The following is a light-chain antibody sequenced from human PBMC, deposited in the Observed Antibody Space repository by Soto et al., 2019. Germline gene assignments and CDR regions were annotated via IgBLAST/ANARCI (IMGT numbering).Light chain of an antibody. J-gene: IGKJ4*01. CDR3: QQYNTYPLT. CDR1: QSITTW. V-gene: IGKV1-5*03. Sequence: DIQMTQSPSTLSASVGERVTITCRASQSITTWLAWYQQKPGKAPKLLIYKASSLEGGVPSRFSGSGFGTEFNITISSLQPDDFATYYCQQYNTYPLTFGGGTTVEIK. CDR2: KAS.